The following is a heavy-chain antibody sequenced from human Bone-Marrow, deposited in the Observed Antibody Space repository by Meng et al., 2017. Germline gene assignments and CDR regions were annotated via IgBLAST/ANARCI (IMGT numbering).Heavy chain of an antibody. CDR3: AGIGYTSKGLNY. D-gene: IGHD5-12*01. CDR2: SRNKANSYTT. Sequence: GESLKISCVVSGFTFSDYYMDWVRQAPGKGLEWVGRSRNKANSYTTEYAAYVKGRFTISRDDSKNSLYQQMNSLKTEDTAVYYCAGIGYTSKGLNYWGQGTLVTVSS. V-gene: IGHV3-72*01. CDR1: GFTFSDYY. J-gene: IGHJ4*02.